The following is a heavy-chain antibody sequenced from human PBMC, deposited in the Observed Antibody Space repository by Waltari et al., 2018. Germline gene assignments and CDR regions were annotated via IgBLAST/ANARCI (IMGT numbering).Heavy chain of an antibody. CDR3: ARDSGAYYYDSSGYPGRGAFDI. J-gene: IGHJ3*02. CDR1: GGSISSGGYS. CDR2: IYHSGST. Sequence: QLQLQESGSGLVKPSQTLSLTCAVSGGSISSGGYSWSWIRQPPGKGLEWIGYIYHSGSTYYNPSLKSRVTISVDRSKNQFSLKRSSVTAADTAVYYCARDSGAYYYDSSGYPGRGAFDIWGQGTMVTVSS. D-gene: IGHD3-22*01. V-gene: IGHV4-30-2*01.